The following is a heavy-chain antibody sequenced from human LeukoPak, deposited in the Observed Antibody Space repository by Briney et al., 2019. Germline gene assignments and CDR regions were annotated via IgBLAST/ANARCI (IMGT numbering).Heavy chain of an antibody. CDR3: ARDGAISAGHAFDI. CDR1: GFTFSSYS. Sequence: GGSLRLSCAASGFTFSSYSMNWVRQAPGKGLEWVAVISYDGSNKYYADSVKGRFTISRDNSKNTLYLQMNSLRAEDTAVYYCARDGAISAGHAFDIWGQGTMVTVSS. V-gene: IGHV3-30*03. D-gene: IGHD3-16*01. J-gene: IGHJ3*02. CDR2: ISYDGSNK.